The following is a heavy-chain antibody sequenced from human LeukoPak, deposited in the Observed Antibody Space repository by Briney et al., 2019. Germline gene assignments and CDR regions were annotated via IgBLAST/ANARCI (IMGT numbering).Heavy chain of an antibody. D-gene: IGHD2-2*01. J-gene: IGHJ5*02. V-gene: IGHV1-2*02. CDR2: INPYGGGA. CDR1: GYTFTRYY. CDR3: ARLCSIRLCVYDWFDP. Sequence: SSVNVSCKASGYTFTRYYMNWVRQAPGHGVEGMGWINPYGGGADYAQKLHGRVAMTRCTAISTGSMALSRLRSCDPAVHYCARLCSIRLCVYDWFDPWGQGTLVTVSS.